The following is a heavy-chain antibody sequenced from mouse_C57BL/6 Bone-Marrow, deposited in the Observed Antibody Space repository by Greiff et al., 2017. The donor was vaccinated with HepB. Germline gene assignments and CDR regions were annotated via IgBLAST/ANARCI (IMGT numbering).Heavy chain of an antibody. D-gene: IGHD2-3*01. J-gene: IGHJ3*01. CDR1: GYTFTSYG. Sequence: VQLQQSGAELARPGASVKLSCKASGYTFTSYGISWVKQRTGQGLEWIGEIYPRSGNTYYNEKFKGMATLTADKSSSTAYMELRSLTSEDSAVYFCARGRWLLLAYWGQGTLVTVSA. V-gene: IGHV1-81*01. CDR2: IYPRSGNT. CDR3: ARGRWLLLAY.